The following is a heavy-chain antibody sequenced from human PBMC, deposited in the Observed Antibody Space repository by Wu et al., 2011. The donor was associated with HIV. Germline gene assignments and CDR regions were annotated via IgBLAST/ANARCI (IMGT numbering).Heavy chain of an antibody. D-gene: IGHD2-8*01. J-gene: IGHJ5*02. Sequence: QVQLVQSGAEVKKPGSSVKVSCKASGGTFSSYAISWVRQAPGQGLEWMGRVIPIFGTTDYAQKFQGRVTITADEFSSTAYMEIRSLRSEDTAMYYCAKGWCMTPSCYGDSWIDPWGQGTLVTVSS. V-gene: IGHV1-69*15. CDR2: VIPIFGTT. CDR3: AKGWCMTPSCYGDSWIDP. CDR1: GGTFSSYA.